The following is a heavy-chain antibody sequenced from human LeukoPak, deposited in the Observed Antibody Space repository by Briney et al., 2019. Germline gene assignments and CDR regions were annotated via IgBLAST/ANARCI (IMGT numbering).Heavy chain of an antibody. J-gene: IGHJ4*02. CDR1: GFTFSSYA. CDR2: ISYDGSNK. V-gene: IGHV3-30*04. CDR3: ARVDGSGSYDY. D-gene: IGHD3-10*01. Sequence: GGSLRLSCAASGFTFSSYAMHWVRQAPGKGLEWVAVISYDGSNKYYADSVKGRFTISRDNSKNTLYLQMNSLRAEDMAVYYCARVDGSGSYDYWGQGTLVTVSS.